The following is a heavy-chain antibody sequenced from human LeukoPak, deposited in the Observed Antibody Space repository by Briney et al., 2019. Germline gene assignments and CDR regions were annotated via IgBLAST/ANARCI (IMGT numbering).Heavy chain of an antibody. V-gene: IGHV4-34*01. Sequence: SETLSLTCAVYGGSFSGYYWSWIRQPPGKGLEWIGEINHSGSTNYNPSLKSRVTISVDTSKNQFSLKLSSVTAADTAVYYCARDAPPRPVWGNYRRFDYWGQGTLVTVSS. CDR3: ARDAPPRPVWGNYRRFDY. CDR1: GGSFSGYY. CDR2: INHSGST. D-gene: IGHD3-16*02. J-gene: IGHJ4*02.